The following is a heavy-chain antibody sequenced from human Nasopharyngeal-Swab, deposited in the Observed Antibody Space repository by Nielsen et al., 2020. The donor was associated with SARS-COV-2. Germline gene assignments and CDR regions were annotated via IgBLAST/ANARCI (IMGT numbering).Heavy chain of an antibody. V-gene: IGHV3-74*01. D-gene: IGHD7-27*01. CDR3: ARDFDKTGD. Sequence: GESLKISCAVSGFTFSNSWMHWVRQAPGKGLVWVSRINSDGSRTGHADSVKGRFTISRDHATNTICLQMNSLRAEDTAVYYCARDFDKTGDWGQGTLVTVSS. CDR1: GFTFSNSW. J-gene: IGHJ4*02. CDR2: INSDGSRT.